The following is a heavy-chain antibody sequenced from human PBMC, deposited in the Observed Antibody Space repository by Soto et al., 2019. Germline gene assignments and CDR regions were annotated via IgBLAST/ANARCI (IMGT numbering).Heavy chain of an antibody. J-gene: IGHJ4*02. V-gene: IGHV3-72*01. D-gene: IGHD3-16*01. CDR1: GFIFSDHY. CDR2: TRDKANSYTT. CDR3: AVGLWHAYSPPDF. Sequence: PGGSLRLSCAASGFIFSDHYMDWVRQTPEMGLEWVGRTRDKANSYTTEYAASVKGRFTISRDDSKNSLYLQMNSLKTEDTAVYYCAVGLWHAYSPPDFWGRGTRVTVSS.